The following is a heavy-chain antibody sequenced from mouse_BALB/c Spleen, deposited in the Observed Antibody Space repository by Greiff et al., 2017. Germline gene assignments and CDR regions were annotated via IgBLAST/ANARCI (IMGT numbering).Heavy chain of an antibody. V-gene: IGHV5-6-4*01. J-gene: IGHJ1*01. Sequence: EVHLVESGGGLVKPGGSLKLSCAVSGFSFSSYTMSWVRQTPEKRLEWVATISSGGSYTYYPDSVKGRFTISRDNAKNTLYLQMSSLKSEDTAMYYCTNYYGSRDWDFDVWGAGTTVTVSS. CDR2: ISSGGSYT. CDR1: GFSFSSYT. D-gene: IGHD1-1*01. CDR3: TNYYGSRDWDFDV.